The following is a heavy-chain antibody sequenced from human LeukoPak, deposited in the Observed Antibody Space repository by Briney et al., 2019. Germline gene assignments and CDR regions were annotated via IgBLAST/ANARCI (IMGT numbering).Heavy chain of an antibody. CDR1: GFNVAAYA. D-gene: IGHD3-10*01. Sequence: PGGSLRLSCAASGFNVAAYAMYWVRQPPGKSLEWVSLISGDSDNKYSAASVKGRFTISRDNSKNSLYLQMNSLTTEDTALYYCAIAYESGSFYRAFAYRGQGALVTVSS. CDR3: AIAYESGSFYRAFAY. J-gene: IGHJ4*02. V-gene: IGHV3-43*02. CDR2: ISGDSDNK.